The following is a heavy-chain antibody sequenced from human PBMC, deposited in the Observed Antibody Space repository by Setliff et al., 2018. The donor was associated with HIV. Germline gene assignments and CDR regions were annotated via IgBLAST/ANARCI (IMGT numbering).Heavy chain of an antibody. CDR2: ISIYNGNT. D-gene: IGHD2-15*01. CDR1: GYVFNNHD. V-gene: IGHV1-18*01. CDR3: ARGYCGGGICYSPNWLDP. Sequence: ASVKVSCKTPGYVFNNHDINWVRQAPGQGLEWMGWISIYNGNTVYAQKFQGRVTMTTDTSTNTVYMHLERLRSDDTAVYYCARGYCGGGICYSPNWLDPWGQGTLVTVSS. J-gene: IGHJ5*02.